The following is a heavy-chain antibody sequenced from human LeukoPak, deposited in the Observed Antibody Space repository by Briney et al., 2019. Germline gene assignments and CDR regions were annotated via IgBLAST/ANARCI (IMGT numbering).Heavy chain of an antibody. J-gene: IGHJ4*02. Sequence: GGSLRLSCAASGFTFSSYAMHWVRQAPGKGLEYVSAISSNGGSTYYANSVKGRFTISRDNSKNTLYLQMGSLRAEDMAVYYCARVAGGYSGYLDYWGQGTLVTVSS. CDR3: ARVAGGYSGYLDY. D-gene: IGHD5-12*01. CDR1: GFTFSSYA. CDR2: ISSNGGST. V-gene: IGHV3-64*01.